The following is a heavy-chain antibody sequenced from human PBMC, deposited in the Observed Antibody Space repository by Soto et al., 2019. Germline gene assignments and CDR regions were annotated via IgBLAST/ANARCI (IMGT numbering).Heavy chain of an antibody. Sequence: QVQLVESGGGVVQPGRSLRLSCAASGFTFSSYAMHWIRQAPGKGLEWVAVVSYDGTNKYYADSVKGRFTISRDNSKNTLYLQINSLRAEDTAVYYCAQGVGATLKNYYYYGMDVWGQGTTVTVSS. CDR3: AQGVGATLKNYYYYGMDV. CDR2: VSYDGTNK. V-gene: IGHV3-30*18. J-gene: IGHJ6*02. D-gene: IGHD1-26*01. CDR1: GFTFSSYA.